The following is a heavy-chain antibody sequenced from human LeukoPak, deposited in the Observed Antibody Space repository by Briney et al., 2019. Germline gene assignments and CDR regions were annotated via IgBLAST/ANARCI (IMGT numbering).Heavy chain of an antibody. CDR3: AREVRAFDY. V-gene: IGHV7-4-1*02. D-gene: IGHD4-11*01. CDR2: INTNTGNP. Sequence: ASVKVSCKASGSTFTAYAMIWVRQAPRQGLEWLGWINTNTGNPTYAQRLTGRFVCSLAASVSTAYLQISSLKAEGTAVYCCAREVRAFDYWGQGTLVTVSS. CDR1: GSTFTAYA. J-gene: IGHJ4*02.